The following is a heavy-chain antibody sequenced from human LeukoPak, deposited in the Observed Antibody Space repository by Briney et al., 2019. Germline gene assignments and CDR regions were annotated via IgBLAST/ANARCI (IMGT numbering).Heavy chain of an antibody. J-gene: IGHJ4*02. CDR3: ARLTPHLEWFYYFDY. CDR1: GYSFTSYW. D-gene: IGHD3-3*01. Sequence: GESLKISCKGSGYSFTSYWIGWGRQMPGKGLEWMGIIYPGDSDTRYSPSFQGQVTISADKYISTAYLQWSSLKASDTAMYYCARLTPHLEWFYYFDYWGQGTLVPVSS. V-gene: IGHV5-51*01. CDR2: IYPGDSDT.